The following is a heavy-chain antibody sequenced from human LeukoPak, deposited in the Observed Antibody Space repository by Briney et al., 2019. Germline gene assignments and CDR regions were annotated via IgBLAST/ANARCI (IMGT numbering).Heavy chain of an antibody. Sequence: SVKVSCAASGGTFSSYTISWVRQAPGQGLEWLGRIIPILGIADYAQKFQGRVTITAHKSTRTAYMQLSSLISEDTAVYYCARGVGYCSGGSCREEFDPWGQGTLVTVSS. J-gene: IGHJ5*02. CDR1: GGTFSSYT. V-gene: IGHV1-69*02. CDR3: ARGVGYCSGGSCREEFDP. CDR2: IIPILGIA. D-gene: IGHD2-15*01.